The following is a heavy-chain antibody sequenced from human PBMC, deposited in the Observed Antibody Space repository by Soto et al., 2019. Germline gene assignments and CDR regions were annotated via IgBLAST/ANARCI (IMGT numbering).Heavy chain of an antibody. CDR1: GFTFDDYA. V-gene: IGHV3-9*01. J-gene: IGHJ6*02. CDR3: AKVSPARQWPAWRVGMDV. CDR2: ISWNSGSI. D-gene: IGHD6-19*01. Sequence: PGGSLRLSCAASGFTFDDYAMHWVRQAPGKGLEWVSGISWNSGSIGYADSVKGRFTISRDNAKNSLYLQMNSLRAEDTALYYCAKVSPARQWPAWRVGMDVWGQGTTVTVSS.